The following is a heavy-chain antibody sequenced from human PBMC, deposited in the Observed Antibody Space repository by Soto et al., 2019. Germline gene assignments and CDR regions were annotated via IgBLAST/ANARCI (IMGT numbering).Heavy chain of an antibody. CDR3: AKVGGDCGGDCIDY. V-gene: IGHV3-48*01. D-gene: IGHD2-21*02. J-gene: IGHJ4*02. CDR2: ISLSSANI. CDR1: GFSLYNYA. Sequence: GSLRLSCAASGFSLYNYAMDWVRQAPGQGLEWVSYISLSSANIHYADSVRGRFTVSRDNAKNSLYLQMNSLRAEDTAVYYCAKVGGDCGGDCIDYWGQGTLVNVSS.